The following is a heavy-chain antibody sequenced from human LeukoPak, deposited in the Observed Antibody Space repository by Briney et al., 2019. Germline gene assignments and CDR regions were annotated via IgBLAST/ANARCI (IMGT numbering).Heavy chain of an antibody. CDR2: IRSDGNRA. V-gene: IGHV3-74*01. CDR1: GFTFRSYW. Sequence: GGSLRLSCAASGFTFRSYWMYWVRQVPGKGLEWLSRIRSDGNRASYADSAKGRFTIYRDNAKNTLYLQMNSLRAEDTGVYYCTRDFFDTSGLIWYYSGMDVWGQGTTVTVSS. J-gene: IGHJ6*02. D-gene: IGHD2-15*01. CDR3: TRDFFDTSGLIWYYSGMDV.